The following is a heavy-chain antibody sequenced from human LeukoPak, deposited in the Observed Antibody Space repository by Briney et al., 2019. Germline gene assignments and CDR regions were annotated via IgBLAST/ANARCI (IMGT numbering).Heavy chain of an antibody. J-gene: IGHJ4*02. V-gene: IGHV3-23*01. CDR1: GFTFSRNA. CDR2: ISGSGGTT. CDR3: ARVVTMVRGVPDY. D-gene: IGHD3-10*01. Sequence: PGGSLRLSCAASGFTFSRNAMNWVRQDPGKGLEWVSTISGSGGTTFYIDSVKGRFTISRDNAKNSLYLQMNSLRAEDTAVYYCARVVTMVRGVPDYWGQGTLVTVSS.